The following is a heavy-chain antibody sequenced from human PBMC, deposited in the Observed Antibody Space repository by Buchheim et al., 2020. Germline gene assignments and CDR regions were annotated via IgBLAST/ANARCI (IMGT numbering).Heavy chain of an antibody. CDR1: GFNLADYY. Sequence: QEQLVESGGGLVKPGGSLRLSCTASGFNLADYYMSWIRQPPGQGLEWVSYINRDGSTIHYADSVKGRVRVSRDNARNSVDLDMDTLRVDDTAVYYCARGYWSGGRSYAYPFGLWGQG. D-gene: IGHD2-15*01. J-gene: IGHJ4*02. CDR2: INRDGSTI. V-gene: IGHV3-11*01. CDR3: ARGYWSGGRSYAYPFGL.